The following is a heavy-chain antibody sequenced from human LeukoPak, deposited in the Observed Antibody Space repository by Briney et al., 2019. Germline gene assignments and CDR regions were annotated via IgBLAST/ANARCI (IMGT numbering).Heavy chain of an antibody. CDR1: GGSISPYY. CDR2: VYYTGST. V-gene: IGHV4-59*13. Sequence: PSETLSLTCTVSGGSISPYYWSWIRQPPGKGLEWIGYVYYTGSTNYNPSLKSRVTMSVDASKNQFSLKLSSVTAADTAVYYCARGRNWWEYWGQGTLVTVSS. D-gene: IGHD1-26*01. CDR3: ARGRNWWEY. J-gene: IGHJ4*02.